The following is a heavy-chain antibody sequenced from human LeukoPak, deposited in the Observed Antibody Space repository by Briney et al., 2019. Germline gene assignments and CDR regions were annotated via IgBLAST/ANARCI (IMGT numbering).Heavy chain of an antibody. CDR2: IYYSGST. V-gene: IGHV4-31*03. CDR3: ARGRGGDYYFDY. J-gene: IGHJ4*02. Sequence: PSETLSLTCTVSGGSISSGGYYWSWIRQHPGKGLEWIGCIYYSGSTYYNPSLKSRVTISVDTSKNQFSLKLSSVTAADTAVYYCARGRGGDYYFDYWGQGTLVTVSS. CDR1: GGSISSGGYY. D-gene: IGHD4-17*01.